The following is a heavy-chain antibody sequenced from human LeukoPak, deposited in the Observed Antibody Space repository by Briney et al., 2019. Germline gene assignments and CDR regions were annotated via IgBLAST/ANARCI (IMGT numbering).Heavy chain of an antibody. CDR3: ARDDGYNFWYFDY. V-gene: IGHV4-59*01. Sequence: SETLSLTCTVSGGSNSSYYWSWIRQPPGKGLEWIAYMYYSGSTNYNPSLKSRVTISVDTSKNQFSLKLSSVTAADTAVYYCARDDGYNFWYFDYWGQGTLVTVSS. D-gene: IGHD5-24*01. CDR2: MYYSGST. J-gene: IGHJ4*02. CDR1: GGSNSSYY.